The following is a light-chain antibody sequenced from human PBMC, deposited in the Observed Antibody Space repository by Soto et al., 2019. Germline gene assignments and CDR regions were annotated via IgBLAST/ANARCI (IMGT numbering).Light chain of an antibody. J-gene: IGKJ1*01. CDR3: QQCYTSPLT. V-gene: IGKV1-5*03. CDR1: QNINDR. Sequence: DIQMTQSPSTLSASVGDRVTITCRASQNINDRLAWYQQTPGKAPKPLIFKASTSQTGVPSTFSGSGSGTEFTLTISSLQPGDFGTYYCQQCYTSPLTFGQGTKVEV. CDR2: KAS.